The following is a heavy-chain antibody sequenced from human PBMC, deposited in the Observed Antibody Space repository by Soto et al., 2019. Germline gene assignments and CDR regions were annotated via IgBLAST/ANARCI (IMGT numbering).Heavy chain of an antibody. Sequence: QVQLQESGPGLVKPSGTLSLTCAVSGGSISSSNWWSWVRQPPGKGREWIGEIYHSGSTNYNPSLKSRVTKSVDKSKNQFPLKLSSVTAADTGVYYCARLIAPNYYYYGMDVWGQGTTVTVSS. V-gene: IGHV4-4*02. CDR2: IYHSGST. CDR3: ARLIAPNYYYYGMDV. J-gene: IGHJ6*02. D-gene: IGHD2-8*01. CDR1: GGSISSSNW.